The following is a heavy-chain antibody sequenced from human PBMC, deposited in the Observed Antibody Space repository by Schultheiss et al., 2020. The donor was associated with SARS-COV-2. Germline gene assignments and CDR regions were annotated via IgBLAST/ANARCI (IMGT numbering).Heavy chain of an antibody. Sequence: GESLKISCAASGFTFSSYAMHWVRQAPGKGLEWVAVISYDGSNKYYADSVKGRFTISRDNSKNTLYLQMNSLRAEDTAVYYCAREGGAYCGGDCYFGPPVYWGQGTLVTVSS. CDR3: AREGGAYCGGDCYFGPPVY. V-gene: IGHV3-30*01. D-gene: IGHD2-21*02. CDR2: ISYDGSNK. J-gene: IGHJ4*02. CDR1: GFTFSSYA.